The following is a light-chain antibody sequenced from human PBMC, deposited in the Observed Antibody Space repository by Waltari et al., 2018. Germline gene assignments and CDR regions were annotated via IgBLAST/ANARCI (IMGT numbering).Light chain of an antibody. J-gene: IGKJ4*01. CDR3: QHYYDWPRT. CDR2: AAS. V-gene: IGKV3-15*01. Sequence: EILMTQSPATLSMSPGERVTLSCRASQSVNNRLSWYLQKPGQAPRLLIHAASTRATGIPDRFSGSGCGTEFTLTISTLQSEDFGVYYCQHYYDWPRTFGRGTRV. CDR1: QSVNNR.